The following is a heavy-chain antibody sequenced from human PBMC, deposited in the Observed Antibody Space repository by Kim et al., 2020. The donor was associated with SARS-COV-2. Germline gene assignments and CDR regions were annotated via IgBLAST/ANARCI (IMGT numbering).Heavy chain of an antibody. J-gene: IGHJ4*02. Sequence: VGSLRLSCAASGFTFSSYSMNWVRQAPGKGLEWVSSISSSSSYIYYADSVKGRFTISRDNAKNSLYLQMNSLRAEDTAVYYCARWGISVAGSFDYWGQGTLVTVSS. CDR1: GFTFSSYS. CDR2: ISSSSSYI. CDR3: ARWGISVAGSFDY. V-gene: IGHV3-21*01. D-gene: IGHD6-19*01.